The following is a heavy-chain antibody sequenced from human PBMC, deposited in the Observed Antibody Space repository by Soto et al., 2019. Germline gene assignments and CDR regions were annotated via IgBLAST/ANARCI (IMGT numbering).Heavy chain of an antibody. V-gene: IGHV2-5*01. CDR2: IYWNDDK. CDR3: ARRPRYINYVDY. CDR1: DFSLSTNGVG. D-gene: IGHD1-26*01. Sequence: QITLKESGPTLVKPTQTLTLTCTFSDFSLSTNGVGVGWIRQPPGKALERLALIYWNDDKRYSPSLKSRLTSAKDTSMNQVVLKRTNSDPVHTATYFCARRPRYINYVDYWGRGTLVTVSS. J-gene: IGHJ4*02.